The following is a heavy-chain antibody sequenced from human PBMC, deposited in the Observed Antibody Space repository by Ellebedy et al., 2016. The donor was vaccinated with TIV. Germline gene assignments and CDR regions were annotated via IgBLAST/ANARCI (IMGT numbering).Heavy chain of an antibody. V-gene: IGHV1-18*01. Sequence: AASVKVSCKASGYSFTSYGFSWGRQAPGQGLEWMGWISAHNDNTNYAQKFQGRVTMTTNPSTTTAYMELTSLRSDDTAMYYCARRLRLMYSSGSFDYWGQGTPVTVSS. CDR1: GYSFTSYG. D-gene: IGHD6-19*01. CDR3: ARRLRLMYSSGSFDY. CDR2: ISAHNDNT. J-gene: IGHJ4*02.